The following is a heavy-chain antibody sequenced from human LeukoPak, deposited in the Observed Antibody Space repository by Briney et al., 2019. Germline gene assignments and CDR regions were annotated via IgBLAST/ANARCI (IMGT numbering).Heavy chain of an antibody. CDR1: GYTFTHYW. J-gene: IGHJ4*02. CDR2: IYPGDSDT. CDR3: VRHLSDITSCPNY. V-gene: IGHV5-51*01. Sequence: KVGESLKISCKGSGYTFTHYWIGWVRQMPGKGLEWMGIIYPGDSDTRYSPSFQGQVTISADRSITTAYLQWSSLKASDTAMYYCVRHLSDITSCPNYWGPGTLITVAS. D-gene: IGHD2-2*01.